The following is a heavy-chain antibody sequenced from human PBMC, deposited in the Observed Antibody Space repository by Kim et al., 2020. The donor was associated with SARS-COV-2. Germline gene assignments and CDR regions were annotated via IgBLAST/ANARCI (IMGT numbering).Heavy chain of an antibody. J-gene: IGHJ4*02. CDR3: ARVGRSSGWFYYFDY. Sequence: ASVKVSCKASGYTFTSYYMHWVRQAPGQGLEWMGIINPSGGSTSYAQKFQGRVTMTRDTSTSTVYMELSSLRSEDTAVYYCARVGRSSGWFYYFDYWGQGTLVTVSS. V-gene: IGHV1-46*01. D-gene: IGHD6-19*01. CDR1: GYTFTSYY. CDR2: INPSGGST.